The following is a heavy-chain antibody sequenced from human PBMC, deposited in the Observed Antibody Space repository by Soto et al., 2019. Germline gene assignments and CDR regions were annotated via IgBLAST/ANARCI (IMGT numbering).Heavy chain of an antibody. D-gene: IGHD3-3*01. Sequence: PSETLSLTCAVYGGSFSGYYWSWIRQPPGKGLEWIGEINHSGSTNYNPSLKSRVTTSVDTSKNQFSLKLSSVTAADTAVYYCARGGHYILRFLEWSPSGYYYYYGMNVWGQGTTVTVSS. J-gene: IGHJ6*02. CDR2: INHSGST. CDR3: ARGGHYILRFLEWSPSGYYYYYGMNV. CDR1: GGSFSGYY. V-gene: IGHV4-34*01.